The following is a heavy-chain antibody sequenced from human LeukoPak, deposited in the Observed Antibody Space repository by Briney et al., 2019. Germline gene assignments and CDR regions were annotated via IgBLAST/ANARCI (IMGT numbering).Heavy chain of an antibody. Sequence: PSETLSLTCAVYGGSFIGYYWSWISQPPGKGLECIGEINHGGSPNYNPSLKSRVTISVDTSKSQFSLKLSSVTAADTAVYYCAREVKSLTVAGDYYYFYYMVVWGKGTAVTVSS. CDR3: AREVKSLTVAGDYYYFYYMVV. CDR1: GGSFIGYY. J-gene: IGHJ6*03. D-gene: IGHD2-15*01. V-gene: IGHV4-34*01. CDR2: INHGGSP.